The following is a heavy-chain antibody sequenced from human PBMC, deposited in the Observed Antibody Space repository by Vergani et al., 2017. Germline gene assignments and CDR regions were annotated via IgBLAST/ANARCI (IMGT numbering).Heavy chain of an antibody. CDR3: ARXYDILTGPPRAFDY. Sequence: QVQLQESGPGLVKPSETLCLTCTVSGYSISSGYYWGWIRQPPGKGLEWIGSIYHSGSTYYNPSLKSRVTISVDTSKNQFSLKLSSVTAADTAVYYCARXYDILTGPPRAFDYWGQGTLVTVSS. CDR2: IYHSGST. J-gene: IGHJ4*02. CDR1: GYSISSGYY. V-gene: IGHV4-38-2*02. D-gene: IGHD3-9*01.